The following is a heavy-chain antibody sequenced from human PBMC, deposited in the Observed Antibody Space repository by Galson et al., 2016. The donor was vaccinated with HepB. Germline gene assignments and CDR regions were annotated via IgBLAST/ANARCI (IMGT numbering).Heavy chain of an antibody. D-gene: IGHD4-11*01. CDR1: GGTFSSYA. V-gene: IGHV1-69*13. CDR3: AGDHGDSNYVAGY. Sequence: SVKVSCKASGGTFSSYAISWVRQAPGQGLEWMGGIIPIFGTANYAQKFQGRVTITADESTSTAYMELSSLRSEDTAVYYCAGDHGDSNYVAGYWGQGTLVTVSS. CDR2: IIPIFGTA. J-gene: IGHJ4*02.